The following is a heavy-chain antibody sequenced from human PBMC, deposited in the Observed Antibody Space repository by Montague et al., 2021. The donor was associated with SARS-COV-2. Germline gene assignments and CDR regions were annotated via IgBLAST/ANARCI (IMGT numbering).Heavy chain of an antibody. CDR1: GDSVSSSDHY. CDR2: IRQSGRT. D-gene: IGHD3-22*01. Sequence: SETLSLTCTVSGDSVSSSDHYWGWIRQPPGKGLEWIGNIRQSGRTNYNPSLKSRVTISVDTSKNQFSLKLTSVTAADTGLYFCARGHLSVSMIVVVFASASYYFDYWGQGAQVTVSS. CDR3: ARGHLSVSMIVVVFASASYYFDY. V-gene: IGHV4-39*07. J-gene: IGHJ4*02.